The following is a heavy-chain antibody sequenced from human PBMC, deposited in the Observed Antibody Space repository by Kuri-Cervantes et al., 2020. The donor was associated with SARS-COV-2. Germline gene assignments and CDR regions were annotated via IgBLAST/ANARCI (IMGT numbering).Heavy chain of an antibody. Sequence: LSLTCAASGFTFSRYGMHWVRQAPGKGLEWVAVIWYDGSNKYYADSVKGRFTISRDNSKNTLYLQMNSLRAEDTAVYYCARGDYGSGSYGYYYGMDVWGQGTTVTVSS. CDR3: ARGDYGSGSYGYYYGMDV. D-gene: IGHD3-10*01. CDR1: GFTFSRYG. CDR2: IWYDGSNK. V-gene: IGHV3-33*01. J-gene: IGHJ6*02.